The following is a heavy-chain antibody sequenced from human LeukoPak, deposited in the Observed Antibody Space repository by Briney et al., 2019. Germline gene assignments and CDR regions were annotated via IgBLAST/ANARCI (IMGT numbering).Heavy chain of an antibody. CDR3: ATDGHRYYYYGMDV. V-gene: IGHV1-24*01. Sequence: GASVKVSCKVSGYTLTELSMHWVRQAPGKGLEWMGGFDPEDGETIYAQKFQGRVTMTEDTSTDTAYMELSSLRSEDTAVDYCATDGHRYYYYGMDVWGQGTTVTVSS. CDR2: FDPEDGET. CDR1: GYTLTELS. J-gene: IGHJ6*02.